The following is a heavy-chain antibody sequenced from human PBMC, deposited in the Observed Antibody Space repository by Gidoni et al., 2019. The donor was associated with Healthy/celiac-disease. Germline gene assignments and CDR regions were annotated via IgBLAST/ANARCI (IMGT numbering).Heavy chain of an antibody. V-gene: IGHV1-46*01. D-gene: IGHD5-12*01. J-gene: IGHJ4*02. CDR3: ARSPSRYSGYDNFDY. CDR1: GYTFTSYY. CDR2: INPSGGST. Sequence: QVQLVQSGAEVKKPGASVKVSCKASGYTFTSYYMHWVRQAPGQGLEWMGIINPSGGSTSYAQKFQGRVTMTRDTSTSTVYMELSSLRSEDTAVYYCARSPSRYSGYDNFDYWGQGTLVTVSS.